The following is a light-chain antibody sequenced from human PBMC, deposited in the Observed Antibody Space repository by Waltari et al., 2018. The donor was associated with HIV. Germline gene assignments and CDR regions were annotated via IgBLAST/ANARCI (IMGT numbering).Light chain of an antibody. CDR1: LLRFYY. CDR2: GSN. CDR3: SSRDTTGKFWV. V-gene: IGLV3-19*01. Sequence: SSELTQDPFVSVAPGQTARITCPVALLRFYYGSWYKQRPGQAPRLVSYGSNNRPSGIPDRFSGSTSGNTMSLTITATQAEDEGDFFCSSRDTTGKFWVFGSGT. J-gene: IGLJ1*01.